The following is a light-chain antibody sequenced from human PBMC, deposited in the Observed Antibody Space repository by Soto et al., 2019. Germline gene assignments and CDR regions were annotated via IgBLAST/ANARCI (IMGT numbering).Light chain of an antibody. J-gene: IGLJ3*02. CDR1: SSDVGKYNY. V-gene: IGLV2-14*01. CDR2: GVS. CDR3: SSYTSRSTWL. Sequence: QSALTQPASVSGSPGQSITISCTGTSSDVGKYNYVSWYQQHPGKAPKLMIYGVSNRPPEVSSRFSGSKSGNTASLTISGLPAEDEADYHCSSYTSRSTWLFGGGTKLTVL.